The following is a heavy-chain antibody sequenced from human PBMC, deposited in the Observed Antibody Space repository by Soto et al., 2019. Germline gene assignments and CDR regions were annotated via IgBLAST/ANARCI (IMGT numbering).Heavy chain of an antibody. CDR3: ARGGPGPRYY. J-gene: IGHJ4*02. CDR1: GGSVSSSTYY. CDR2: IYYNGNT. V-gene: IGHV4-61*01. Sequence: PSETLSLTCTVSGGSVSSSTYYWNWIRQPPGKGLEWIGFIYYNGNTNYNPSLRGRVTMSLDTSENQFSLMLSSVATAHTAIYYCARGGPGPRYYWGQGTLVTVSS. D-gene: IGHD1-20*01.